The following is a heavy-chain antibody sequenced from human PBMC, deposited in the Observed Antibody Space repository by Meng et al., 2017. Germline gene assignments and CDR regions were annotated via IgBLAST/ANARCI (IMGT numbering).Heavy chain of an antibody. J-gene: IGHJ2*01. CDR2: IYYSGST. CDR1: GGSISSYY. CDR3: ARDRAPPYSYWYFDL. Sequence: SETLSLTCTVSGGSISSYYWSWIRQPPGKGLEWIGYIYYSGSTNYNPSLKSRVTISVDTSKNQFSLKLSSVTAADTAVYYCARDRAPPYSYWYFDLWGRGTRVTVSS. V-gene: IGHV4-59*01. D-gene: IGHD2-21*01.